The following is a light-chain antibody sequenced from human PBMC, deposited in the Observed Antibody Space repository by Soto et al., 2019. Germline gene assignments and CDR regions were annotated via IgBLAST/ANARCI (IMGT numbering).Light chain of an antibody. Sequence: DIQMTQSPSTLSASVGDRVTITCRASQSISSWLAWYQQKPGKAPKLLIYDASSLESGVPSRFSGSGSGTEFTLTISSLQPDDFATYYCQQTCSIPGTFGQGTKVDIK. CDR1: QSISSW. CDR2: DAS. J-gene: IGKJ1*01. V-gene: IGKV1-5*01. CDR3: QQTCSIPGT.